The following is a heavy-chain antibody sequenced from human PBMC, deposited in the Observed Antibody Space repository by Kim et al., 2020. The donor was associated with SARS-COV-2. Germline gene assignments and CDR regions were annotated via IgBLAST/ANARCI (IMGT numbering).Heavy chain of an antibody. V-gene: IGHV3-23*01. CDR3: AKDAESGSGNYYVSDSFDE. J-gene: IGHJ3*01. Sequence: GGSLRLSCAASGFTFGNCAMTWVRQAPGKGLEWVSFISAAGDRANYADSVKGRFTVSRDNSKNTLYLQMNSLRVEDTAIYYCAKDAESGSGNYYVSDSFDEWGQGTLVTVSS. CDR1: GFTFGNCA. D-gene: IGHD3-10*01. CDR2: ISAAGDRA.